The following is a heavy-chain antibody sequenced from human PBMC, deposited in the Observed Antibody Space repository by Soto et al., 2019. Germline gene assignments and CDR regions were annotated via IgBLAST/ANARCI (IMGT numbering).Heavy chain of an antibody. V-gene: IGHV1-18*01. D-gene: IGHD1-1*01. J-gene: IGHJ4*02. CDR3: ARGRYGDY. CDR1: GYDFTTYG. CDR2: ISAHNGNT. Sequence: QVHLVQSGAEVKKPGASVKVSCKGSGYDFTTYGITWVRQAPGQGLEWMGWISAHNGNTNYAQKLQGRVTVTRDTSTSTAYMELRSLRSDDTAVYYCARGRYGDYWGQGSLVTVSS.